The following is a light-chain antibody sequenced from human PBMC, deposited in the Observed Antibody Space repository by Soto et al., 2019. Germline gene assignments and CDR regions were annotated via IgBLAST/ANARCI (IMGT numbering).Light chain of an antibody. CDR1: QGISSY. J-gene: IGKJ1*01. CDR2: AAS. CDR3: QQGYRTPLT. Sequence: DTQVTPSPTTLSASVGARFTITFRASQGISSYLAWYQQKPGKAPKLMIYAASNLQGGVPSRFSGSGSGTEFTLTMNSLQPEDVGIYYCQQGYRTPLTFGQGTKVDI. V-gene: IGKV1-39*01.